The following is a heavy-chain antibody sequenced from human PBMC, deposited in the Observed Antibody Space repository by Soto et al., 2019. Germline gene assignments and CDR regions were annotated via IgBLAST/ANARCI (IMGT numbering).Heavy chain of an antibody. CDR2: IIPIFGTA. Sequence: GASVKVSCKASVGTFITYAIIWVRQAPGQGLELMGGIIPIFGTANYAQKFQGRVTITADESTSTAYMELSSLRSEDTAVYYCARIRSYDILTGYRPTWGQGTLVTVSS. J-gene: IGHJ4*02. CDR3: ARIRSYDILTGYRPT. D-gene: IGHD3-9*01. CDR1: VGTFITYA. V-gene: IGHV1-69*01.